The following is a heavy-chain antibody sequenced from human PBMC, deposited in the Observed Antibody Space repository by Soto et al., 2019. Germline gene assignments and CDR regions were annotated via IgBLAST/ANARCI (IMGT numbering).Heavy chain of an antibody. CDR3: ASPAAGVPYYYGMDV. J-gene: IGHJ6*02. D-gene: IGHD3-10*01. CDR1: GYTFTGYY. Sequence: ASVKVSCKASGYTFTGYYMHWVRQAPGQGLEWMGWINPNSGGTNYAQKFQGWVTMTRDTSKNQFSLKLSSVTAADTAVYYCASPAAGVPYYYGMDVWGQGTTVTVSS. CDR2: INPNSGGT. V-gene: IGHV1-2*04.